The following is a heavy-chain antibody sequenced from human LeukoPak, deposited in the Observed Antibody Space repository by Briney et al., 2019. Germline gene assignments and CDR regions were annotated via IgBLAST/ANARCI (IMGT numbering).Heavy chain of an antibody. V-gene: IGHV3-9*01. CDR2: ISWNSGSI. CDR3: AKDLIAAAGPYYYGMDV. CDR1: GFTFDDYA. Sequence: PGGSLRLSCAASGFTFDDYAMHWVRQAPGKGLEWVSGISWNSGSIGYADSVKGRFTISRDNAKNSLYLQMNSLRAEDTALYYCAKDLIAAAGPYYYGMDVWGQGTTVTVSS. D-gene: IGHD6-13*01. J-gene: IGHJ6*02.